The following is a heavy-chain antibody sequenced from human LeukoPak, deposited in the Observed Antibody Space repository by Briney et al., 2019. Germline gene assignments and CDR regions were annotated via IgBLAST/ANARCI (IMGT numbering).Heavy chain of an antibody. V-gene: IGHV4-59*01. Sequence: PSETLSVTCTVSGGSISSYYWSWIRQPPGKGLEWIGYIYYSGSTNYNPSLKSRVSISGDTSKNQFSLKLSSVTAADTAVYYCARDRTGEGRFDPWGQGTLVTVSS. D-gene: IGHD1-14*01. CDR1: GGSISSYY. CDR3: ARDRTGEGRFDP. CDR2: IYYSGST. J-gene: IGHJ5*02.